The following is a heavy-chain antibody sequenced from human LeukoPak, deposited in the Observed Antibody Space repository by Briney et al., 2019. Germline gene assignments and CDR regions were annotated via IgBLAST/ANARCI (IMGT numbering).Heavy chain of an antibody. CDR2: INPNSGGT. J-gene: IGHJ4*02. CDR3: ARERRYSSGWVDFDY. D-gene: IGHD6-19*01. V-gene: IGHV1-2*06. CDR1: GYTFTGYY. Sequence: ASVKVSXKASGYTFTGYYMHWVRQAPGQGLEWIGRINPNSGGTNYAQKFQGRVTMTRDTSISTAYMELSRLRSDDTAVYYCARERRYSSGWVDFDYWGQGTLVTVSS.